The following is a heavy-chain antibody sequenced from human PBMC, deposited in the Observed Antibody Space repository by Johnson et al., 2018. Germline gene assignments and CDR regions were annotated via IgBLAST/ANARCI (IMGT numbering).Heavy chain of an antibody. CDR1: GYTFTSYD. CDR3: AGGGVWVFYYYGMDV. CDR2: MNPNSGNT. J-gene: IGHJ6*02. D-gene: IGHD3-16*01. V-gene: IGHV1-8*01. Sequence: QVQLVESGAEVKKXGASXRVXCKASGYTFTSYDIHWVRQATGPGLEWMGWMNPNSGNTGYAEKFQGRVTMTRNTSKSTAYMALSSLRAEDTAVYYCAGGGVWVFYYYGMDVWGQGTTVTVSS.